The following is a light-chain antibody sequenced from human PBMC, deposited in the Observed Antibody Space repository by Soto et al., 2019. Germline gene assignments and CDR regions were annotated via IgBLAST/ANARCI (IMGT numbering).Light chain of an antibody. CDR3: QHLNSYPIT. V-gene: IGKV1-9*01. Sequence: DIQLTQSPSFLSASVGDRVTITCRASQGISSHLAWYQQKPGKAPKLLIYAASTLHSGVPSRFSGSGSGTEFTLTISSLQPEDFVTYYCQHLNSYPITVGQGTRLEIK. CDR1: QGISSH. CDR2: AAS. J-gene: IGKJ5*01.